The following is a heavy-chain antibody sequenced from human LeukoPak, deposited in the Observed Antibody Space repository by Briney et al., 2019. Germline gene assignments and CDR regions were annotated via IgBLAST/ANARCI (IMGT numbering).Heavy chain of an antibody. J-gene: IGHJ5*02. CDR2: ISHDGHNI. D-gene: IGHD6-13*01. CDR1: GFTFSSYA. CDR3: ARSGSSWYDIGFDP. V-gene: IGHV3-30*04. Sequence: GGSLRLSCAASGFTFSSYAMHWVRQAPGKGLEWVAVISHDGHNIYYADSVKGRFTISRDNSKYMVYLQMNSLRAEDTAVYYCARSGSSWYDIGFDPWGQGTLVTVSS.